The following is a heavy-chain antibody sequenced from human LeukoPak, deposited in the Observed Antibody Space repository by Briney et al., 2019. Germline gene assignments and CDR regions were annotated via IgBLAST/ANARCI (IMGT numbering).Heavy chain of an antibody. CDR1: GFTFSSYG. D-gene: IGHD2-2*01. CDR2: IRYDGSNK. V-gene: IGHV3-30*02. Sequence: GGSLRLSCAASGFTFSSYGMHWVRQAPGKGLEWVAFIRYDGSNKYYADSVKGRFTISRDNSKNTLYLQMNSLRAEDTAVYYCAKDLRPVVPAAMGEVDYWGQGTLVTVSS. J-gene: IGHJ4*02. CDR3: AKDLRPVVPAAMGEVDY.